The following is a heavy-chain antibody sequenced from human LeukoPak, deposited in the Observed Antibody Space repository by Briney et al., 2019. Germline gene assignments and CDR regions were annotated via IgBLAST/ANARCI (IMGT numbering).Heavy chain of an antibody. Sequence: SETLSLTCTVSGDSISSSVYYWGWIRQPPGKGLEWIGSIHYSGSTYYNPSLKSRVTLSVDTSKNQFSLKLGSVTAADTAVYYCAPRGKKWLQFIDDWGQGTLVTVSS. CDR1: GDSISSSVYY. D-gene: IGHD5-24*01. J-gene: IGHJ4*02. CDR3: APRGKKWLQFIDD. V-gene: IGHV4-39*07. CDR2: IHYSGST.